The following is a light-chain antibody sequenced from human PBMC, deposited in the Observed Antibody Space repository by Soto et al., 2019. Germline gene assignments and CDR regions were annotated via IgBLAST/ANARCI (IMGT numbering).Light chain of an antibody. V-gene: IGKV3-15*01. J-gene: IGKJ2*01. CDR1: QSVSSN. CDR3: QQYNNWPDMYT. Sequence: EIVMTQSPATLSVSPGERATLSCRASQSVSSNLAWYQQKPGQAPRLLIYGASTRATGIPARFSGSGSGTEFTLTISSLQSEDFAFYYCQQYNNWPDMYTFGQGTKLEIK. CDR2: GAS.